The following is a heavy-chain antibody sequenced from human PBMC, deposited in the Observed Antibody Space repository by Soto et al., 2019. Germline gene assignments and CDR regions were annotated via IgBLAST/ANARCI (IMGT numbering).Heavy chain of an antibody. CDR1: GFSLSTSGVG. J-gene: IGHJ4*02. Sequence: QITLKESGPTLVKPTQTLTLTCTFSGFSLSTSGVGVGWIRQPPGQALEWLALIYWDADKRYSPSLKSRLTIPKDTSKNQVVLTMTNMDPVDTATYYCAHSPNWPDPLIMITFGGEPELYYFDYWGQGTLVTVSS. CDR3: AHSPNWPDPLIMITFGGEPELYYFDY. CDR2: IYWDADK. D-gene: IGHD3-16*01. V-gene: IGHV2-5*02.